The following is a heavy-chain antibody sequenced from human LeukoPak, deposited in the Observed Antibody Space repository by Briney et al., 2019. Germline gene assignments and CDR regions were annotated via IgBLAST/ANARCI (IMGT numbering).Heavy chain of an antibody. J-gene: IGHJ4*02. V-gene: IGHV4-39*01. Sequence: SETLSLTCTVSGGSISSSSYYWGWIRQPPGKGLEWIGSIYYSGSTYYNPSLKSRVTISVDTSKNQFSLKLSSVTAADTAVYYCASLRSGSYSYWGQGTLVTVSS. CDR1: GGSISSSSYY. D-gene: IGHD1-26*01. CDR3: ASLRSGSYSY. CDR2: IYYSGST.